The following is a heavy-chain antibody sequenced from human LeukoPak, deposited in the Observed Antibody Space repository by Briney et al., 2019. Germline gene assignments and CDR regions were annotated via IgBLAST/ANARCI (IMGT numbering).Heavy chain of an antibody. CDR1: GGSISSYY. J-gene: IGHJ3*02. V-gene: IGHV4-59*01. D-gene: IGHD3-10*01. CDR2: IYYSGST. CDR3: GSTNYHPSLQSRVTISVDTSKHQFSLKLSSLTAADTAVYYCAREPYYYDSSGYYHAFDI. Sequence: SETLSLTCTVSGGSISSYYWSWIRQPPGKGLEWSGYIYYSGSTNYNPSLKRRVTISVDTSKNQFSLTLGPVAAADTAGDYSGSTNYHPSLQSRVTISVDTSKHQFSLKLSSLTAADTAVYYCAREPYYYDSSGYYHAFDIWGQGTMVTVSS.